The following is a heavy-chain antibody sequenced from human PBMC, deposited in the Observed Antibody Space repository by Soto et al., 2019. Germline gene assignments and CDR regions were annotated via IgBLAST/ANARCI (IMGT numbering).Heavy chain of an antibody. CDR2: IIPIFGTG. D-gene: IGHD2-8*01. V-gene: IGHV1-69*13. CDR1: GGTFSSDV. J-gene: IGHJ4*02. Sequence: SVKVSCKASGGTFSSDVISWVRQAPGQGLEWMGGIIPIFGTGNYAQKFQGRVTITADESTSTAYMELKSLRSEDTALYYCAVNNGTAVAYYFDYWGQGNLVTVSS. CDR3: AVNNGTAVAYYFDY.